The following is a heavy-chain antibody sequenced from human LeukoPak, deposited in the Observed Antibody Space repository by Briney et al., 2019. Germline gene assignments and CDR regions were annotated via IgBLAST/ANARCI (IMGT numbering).Heavy chain of an antibody. D-gene: IGHD3-9*01. V-gene: IGHV4-34*01. CDR1: GGSFSGHY. J-gene: IGHJ4*02. Sequence: SETLSLTCAVYGGSFSGHYWSWICQPPGKGLEWIGEINHSGSTNYNPSLKSRVTISVDTSKNRFSLKLSSVTAADTAVYYCARGAGYGARKLVYWGQGTLVTVSS. CDR3: ARGAGYGARKLVY. CDR2: INHSGST.